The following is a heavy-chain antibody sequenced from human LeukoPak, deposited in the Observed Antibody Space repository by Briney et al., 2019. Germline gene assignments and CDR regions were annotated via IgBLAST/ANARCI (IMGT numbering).Heavy chain of an antibody. V-gene: IGHV3-30-3*01. J-gene: IGHJ4*02. CDR2: MSYDGNNN. CDR3: TREWGAAADY. CDR1: GSTFLNYA. D-gene: IGHD6-13*01. Sequence: PGGSLRLSCVTSGSTFLNYAVHWVRQAPGKGLEWVAVMSYDGNNNYYADSVKGRFTLSRVSSKNTLYLQMDSLRPEDTAVYYCTREWGAAADYWGQGTLVTVSS.